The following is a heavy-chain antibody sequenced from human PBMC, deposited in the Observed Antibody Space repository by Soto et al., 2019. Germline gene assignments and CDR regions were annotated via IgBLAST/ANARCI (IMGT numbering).Heavy chain of an antibody. Sequence: PWGSLRLSCAASGFTFSSYWMSWVRQAPGKGLEWVANIKQDGSEKYYVDSVKGRFTISRDNAKNSLYLQMNSLRAEDTAVYYCAREFRRFLAWLLYKGGKYYFDYWGQGTLVTVSS. CDR3: AREFRRFLAWLLYKGGKYYFDY. CDR1: GFTFSSYW. V-gene: IGHV3-7*01. CDR2: IKQDGSEK. J-gene: IGHJ4*02. D-gene: IGHD3-3*01.